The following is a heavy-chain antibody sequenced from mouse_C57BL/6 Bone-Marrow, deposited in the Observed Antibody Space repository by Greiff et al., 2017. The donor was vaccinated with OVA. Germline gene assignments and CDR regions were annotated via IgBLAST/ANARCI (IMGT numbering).Heavy chain of an antibody. D-gene: IGHD1-1*01. CDR2: ISDGGSYT. CDR1: GFTFSSYA. J-gene: IGHJ1*03. Sequence: EVKLVESGGGLVKPGGSLKLSCAASGFTFSSYAMSWVRQTPEKRLEWVATISDGGSYTYYPDNVKGRFTISRDNAKNNLYLQMSHLKSEDTAMYYCARGLLLRYWYFDVWGTGTTVTVSS. V-gene: IGHV5-4*03. CDR3: ARGLLLRYWYFDV.